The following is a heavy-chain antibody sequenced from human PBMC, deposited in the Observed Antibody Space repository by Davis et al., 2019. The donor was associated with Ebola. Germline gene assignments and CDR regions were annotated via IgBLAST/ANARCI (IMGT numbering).Heavy chain of an antibody. CDR2: INPHNGNT. V-gene: IGHV1-18*01. CDR3: ARAQFPTTSDH. CDR1: GGPFSTSA. Sequence: ASVKVSCKTSGGPFSTSAISWVRQAPGQGLEWMGWINPHNGNTNYAQNVQGRVTMTTDTSTSTAYMEVGSLRSDDTAVYYCARAQFPTTSDHWGQGTLVTVSS. J-gene: IGHJ4*02. D-gene: IGHD1-1*01.